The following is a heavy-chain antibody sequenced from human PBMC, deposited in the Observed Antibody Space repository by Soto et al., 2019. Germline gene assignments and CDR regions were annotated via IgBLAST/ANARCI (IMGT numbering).Heavy chain of an antibody. V-gene: IGHV3-23*01. CDR3: AKVPYPEDGVYFDC. Sequence: GGSLRLSCAAYGFTFSSYAMSWVRQAPGKGLEWVSAISGSGGSTYYAYSVKGRFTISRDNSKNTLYLQINSLRAEDTAVYYCAKVPYPEDGVYFDCWVQGSLVTVSS. J-gene: IGHJ4*02. D-gene: IGHD2-8*01. CDR2: ISGSGGST. CDR1: GFTFSSYA.